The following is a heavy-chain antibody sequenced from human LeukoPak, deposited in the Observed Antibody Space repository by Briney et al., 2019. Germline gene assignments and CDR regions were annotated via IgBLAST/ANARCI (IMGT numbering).Heavy chain of an antibody. J-gene: IGHJ4*02. CDR1: GYTFTNYG. Sequence: ASVKVSCKASGYTFTNYGITWMRQAPGQGLEWMGWISAYNGNTNYAQKLQGRVTMTTDTSTSTAYMELRSLRSDDTAVYYCARDVTVVTPLGGYWGQGTLVTVSS. D-gene: IGHD4-23*01. V-gene: IGHV1-18*01. CDR3: ARDVTVVTPLGGY. CDR2: ISAYNGNT.